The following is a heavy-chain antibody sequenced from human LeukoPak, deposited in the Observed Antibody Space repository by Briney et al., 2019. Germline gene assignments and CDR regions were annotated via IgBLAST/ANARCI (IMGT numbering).Heavy chain of an antibody. D-gene: IGHD1-26*01. Sequence: ASVKVSCKASGYTFTSYDINWVRQATGQGLEWMGWKNPNSGNTGYAQKFQGRVTMTRNTSISTAYMELSSLRSEDTAVYYCAIIGVQWELLVDYWGQGTLVTVSS. CDR1: GYTFTSYD. CDR3: AIIGVQWELLVDY. CDR2: KNPNSGNT. J-gene: IGHJ4*02. V-gene: IGHV1-8*01.